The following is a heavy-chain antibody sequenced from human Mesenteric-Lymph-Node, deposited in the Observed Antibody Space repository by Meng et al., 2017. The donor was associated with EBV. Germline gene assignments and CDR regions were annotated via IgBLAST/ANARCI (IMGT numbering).Heavy chain of an antibody. Sequence: EVQLLESGGGLVQPGGSLRLSCTASGFTFFNYAMSWVRQSPGKGLEWVSTFTISGDNTYYADSVKGRFTISRDNSKNTLFLQMTSLRVEDTAIYYCAKNPSTDRYFDYWGRGTLVTVSS. J-gene: IGHJ4*02. D-gene: IGHD2/OR15-2a*01. CDR2: FTISGDNT. CDR1: GFTFFNYA. V-gene: IGHV3-23*01. CDR3: AKNPSTDRYFDY.